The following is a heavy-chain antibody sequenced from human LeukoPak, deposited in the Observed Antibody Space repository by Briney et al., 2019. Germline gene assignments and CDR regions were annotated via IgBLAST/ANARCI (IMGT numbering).Heavy chain of an antibody. J-gene: IGHJ4*02. Sequence: SETLSLTCTVSGGSISSGGYYWSWIRQHPGKGLEWIGYIYYSGSTYYNPSLKSRVTISVDTSKNQFSLKLSSVTAADTAVYYCARVLYYYDSSGYCFDYWGQGTLVTVSS. CDR1: GGSISSGGYY. V-gene: IGHV4-31*03. CDR2: IYYSGST. CDR3: ARVLYYYDSSGYCFDY. D-gene: IGHD3-22*01.